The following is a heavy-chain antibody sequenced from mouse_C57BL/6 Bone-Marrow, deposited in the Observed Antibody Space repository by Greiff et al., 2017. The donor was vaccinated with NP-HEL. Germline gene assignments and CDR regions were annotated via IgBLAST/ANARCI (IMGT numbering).Heavy chain of an antibody. CDR1: GYTFSSYW. Sequence: VPLQQPGAAFVKPGASVTLSCKASGYTFSSYWMHCVKQRPGRGLEWIGRIDPISGGNKYNEQFNREATLTVDNPSSTPCMQLSSLTSEDSAVYYCAREGIYYDYGYMDDWGQGTSVTGSS. J-gene: IGHJ4*01. D-gene: IGHD2-4*01. CDR3: AREGIYYDYGYMDD. V-gene: IGHV1-72*01. CDR2: IDPISGGN.